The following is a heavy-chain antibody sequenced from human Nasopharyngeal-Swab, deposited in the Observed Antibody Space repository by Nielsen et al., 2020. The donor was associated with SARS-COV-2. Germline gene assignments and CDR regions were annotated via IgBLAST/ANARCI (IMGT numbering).Heavy chain of an antibody. V-gene: IGHV3-7*01. D-gene: IGHD3-9*01. Sequence: WIRQPPGKGLEWVANIKQDGSEKYYVDSVKGRFTISRDNAKNSLYLQMNSLRAEDTAVYYCARVSRYYDILTGYYAEDVMDVWGQGTTVTVSS. J-gene: IGHJ6*02. CDR2: IKQDGSEK. CDR3: ARVSRYYDILTGYYAEDVMDV.